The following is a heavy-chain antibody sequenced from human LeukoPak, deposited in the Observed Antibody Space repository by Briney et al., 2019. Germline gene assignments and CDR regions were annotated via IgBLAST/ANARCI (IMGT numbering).Heavy chain of an antibody. V-gene: IGHV3-30*18. CDR3: AKGTYYYGSTESTGSWYFDL. CDR2: ISYDGSNK. D-gene: IGHD3-10*01. J-gene: IGHJ2*01. CDR1: GFTCSSYG. Sequence: TGGSLRLSCAASGFTCSSYGMHWVRQAPGKGLEWVAVISYDGSNKYYADSVKGRFTISRDNSKNTLYLQMNILRAEDTAVYYCAKGTYYYGSTESTGSWYFDLWGRGTLVTVSS.